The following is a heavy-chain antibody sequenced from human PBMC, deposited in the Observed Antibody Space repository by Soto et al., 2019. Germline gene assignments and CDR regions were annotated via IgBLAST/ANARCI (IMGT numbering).Heavy chain of an antibody. CDR3: ATTYGSGIAHFDS. V-gene: IGHV1-69*02. D-gene: IGHD3-10*01. CDR2: IIPMLGMS. CDR1: GDTFSRFT. Sequence: QVQLVQSGAEVTKPGSSVTVSCTASGDTFSRFTLSWVRQAPGQGLEWMGRIIPMLGMSNRALQFQGRVTFPADKSTNNVYMPLNILRADDTAVYYCATTYGSGIAHFDSWGQGTLVTVSS. J-gene: IGHJ4*02.